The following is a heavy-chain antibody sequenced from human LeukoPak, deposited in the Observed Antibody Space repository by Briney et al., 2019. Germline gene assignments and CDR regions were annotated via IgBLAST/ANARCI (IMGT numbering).Heavy chain of an antibody. D-gene: IGHD3-16*02. CDR3: ARYIWGSYPTFEDY. V-gene: IGHV4-59*01. Sequence: SETLSLTCTVSGGSISSYYWSWIRQPPGKGLEGIGYISYSGSTNCNPSLKSRVTISVDTSKNQLSLKLNSVTAADTAVYYCARYIWGSYPTFEDYWGQGSLVTVSS. CDR2: ISYSGST. J-gene: IGHJ4*02. CDR1: GGSISSYY.